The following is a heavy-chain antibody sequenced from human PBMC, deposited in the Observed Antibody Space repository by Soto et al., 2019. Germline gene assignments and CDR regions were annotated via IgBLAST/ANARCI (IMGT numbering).Heavy chain of an antibody. D-gene: IGHD3-10*01. CDR2: IYFRGST. CDR3: ASHMVRGVPFGY. Sequence: QVQLQESGPGLVKPSETLSLTCTVSGGSISSYYWSWLRQPPGKGLEWIGYIYFRGSTNYNPSLKDRVTISVDTSKNQFSLKLSSVTAADTAVYYCASHMVRGVPFGYWGQGTLVTVS. V-gene: IGHV4-59*08. J-gene: IGHJ4*02. CDR1: GGSISSYY.